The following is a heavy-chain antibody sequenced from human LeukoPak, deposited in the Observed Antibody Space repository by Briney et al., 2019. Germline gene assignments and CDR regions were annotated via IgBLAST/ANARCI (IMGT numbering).Heavy chain of an antibody. V-gene: IGHV3-21*01. Sequence: GGSLRLSCAASGFTFSSYSMNWVRQAPGKGLEWVSSISSSSSYIYYADSVKGRFTISRDNAKNSLYLQMNGLRAEDTAVYYCASEQRGGAFDIWGQGTVVTVSS. CDR1: GFTFSSYS. CDR3: ASEQRGGAFDI. CDR2: ISSSSSYI. D-gene: IGHD3-16*01. J-gene: IGHJ3*02.